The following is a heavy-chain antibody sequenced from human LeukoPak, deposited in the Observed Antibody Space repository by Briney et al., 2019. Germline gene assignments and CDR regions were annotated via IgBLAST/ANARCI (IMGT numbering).Heavy chain of an antibody. V-gene: IGHV3-30*18. CDR3: AKHSSGITVAGTIQY. CDR1: GFTFNNYG. Sequence: GGSLRLTCAASGFTFNNYGMHWVRQAPGKGLEWVALISKDGSNEYYADSVKGRFTISRDNSKNTLDLQMNSLRADDTAVYYCAKHSSGITVAGTIQYWGQGTLVTVSS. J-gene: IGHJ4*02. D-gene: IGHD6-19*01. CDR2: ISKDGSNE.